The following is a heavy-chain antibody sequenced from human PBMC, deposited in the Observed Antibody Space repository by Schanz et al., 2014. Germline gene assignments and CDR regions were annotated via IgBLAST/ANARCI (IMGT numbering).Heavy chain of an antibody. V-gene: IGHV3-30*02. J-gene: IGHJ5*01. CDR3: ANRGHLRGWFDS. CDR1: GFTFSSYG. Sequence: QVHLVESGGGVVQPGRSLRLSCAASGFTFSSYGMHWVRQAPGKGLEWVTFIRFDGSDKYYADSVKGRFSVSRDNSKNTLYLQMNSLRADDTAVYYCANRGHLRGWFDSWGQGILVTVSS. D-gene: IGHD3-10*01. CDR2: IRFDGSDK.